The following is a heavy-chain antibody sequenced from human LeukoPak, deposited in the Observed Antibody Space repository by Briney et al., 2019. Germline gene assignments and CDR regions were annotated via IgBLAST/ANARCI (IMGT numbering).Heavy chain of an antibody. CDR1: GYSISSGYY. J-gene: IGHJ3*02. V-gene: IGHV4-38-2*02. Sequence: SESLTLTCTVSGYSISSGYYWGWLRPPPGKGLELIGSIYHSGSTYYNPSLKGRVTISVDKAKNQFSLKLSSLTAADTAVYYCARGYLPGAFDIWGQGTMLSVSS. CDR2: IYHSGST. D-gene: IGHD7-27*01. CDR3: ARGYLPGAFDI.